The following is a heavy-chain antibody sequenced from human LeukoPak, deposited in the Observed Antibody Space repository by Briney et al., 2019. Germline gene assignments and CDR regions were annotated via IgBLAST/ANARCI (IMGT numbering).Heavy chain of an antibody. V-gene: IGHV4-61*01. J-gene: IGHJ4*02. CDR1: GGSISSSSYY. CDR2: IYYSGST. Sequence: MASETLSLTCTVSGGSISSSSYYWSWIRQPPGKGLEWIGYIYYSGSTNYNPSLKSRVTISVDTSKNQFSLKLSSVTAADTAVYYCARSYDFWSGYGAYWGQGTLVTVSS. CDR3: ARSYDFWSGYGAY. D-gene: IGHD3-3*01.